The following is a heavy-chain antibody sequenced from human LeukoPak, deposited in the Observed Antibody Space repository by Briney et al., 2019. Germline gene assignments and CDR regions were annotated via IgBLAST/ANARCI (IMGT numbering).Heavy chain of an antibody. CDR3: ARALYGSGSYSTY. Sequence: GGSLRLSCAASGFTFSDFFMTWIRQAPGKGLEWVSYISDSSDFIAYSDSVEGRFTISRDNARNSLYLQMNSLRAEDTAVYYCARALYGSGSYSTYWGQGTLVTVSS. CDR1: GFTFSDFF. D-gene: IGHD3-10*01. CDR2: ISDSSDFI. V-gene: IGHV3-11*05. J-gene: IGHJ4*02.